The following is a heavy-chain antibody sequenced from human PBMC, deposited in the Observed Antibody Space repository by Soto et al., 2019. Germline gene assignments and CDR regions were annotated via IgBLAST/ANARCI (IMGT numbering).Heavy chain of an antibody. Sequence: QVQLQESGPGLVKPSETLSLTCVVSGGSISSYYWSWIRQPAGKGLEWIGRIDSSGSADSNTSLKSRVTMSVDTSKNEVSLRLSSVTAADTAVYYCARYYWSLRYLDSWGQGNLVTVSS. D-gene: IGHD2-15*01. J-gene: IGHJ4*02. CDR1: GGSISSYY. CDR3: ARYYWSLRYLDS. CDR2: IDSSGSA. V-gene: IGHV4-4*07.